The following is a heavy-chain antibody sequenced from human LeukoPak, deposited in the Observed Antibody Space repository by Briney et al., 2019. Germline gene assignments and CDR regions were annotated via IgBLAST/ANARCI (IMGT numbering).Heavy chain of an antibody. CDR1: GGTFSSYA. J-gene: IGHJ4*02. V-gene: IGHV1-69*04. CDR2: IIPILGIA. D-gene: IGHD6-13*01. Sequence: SVKVSCKASGGTFSSYAISWVRQAPGQGLEWMGRIIPILGIANYAQKFQGRVTITADKSTSTAYMELSSLRSEDTAVYYCARESLSSSRYLDYWGQGTLVTVSS. CDR3: ARESLSSSRYLDY.